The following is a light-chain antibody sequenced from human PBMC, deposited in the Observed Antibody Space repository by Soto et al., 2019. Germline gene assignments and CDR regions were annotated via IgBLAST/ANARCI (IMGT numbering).Light chain of an antibody. V-gene: IGLV1-40*01. CDR1: SSNVGAGYD. CDR3: QSYDSSLSSSV. J-gene: IGLJ2*01. CDR2: GNS. Sequence: QSVLTQPPSVSGAPGQRVTISCTGSSSNVGAGYDVHWYQQLPGTAPKLLIYGNSNRPSGVPDRFSGSKSGTSASLAITGLQSEDEAEYSCQSYDSSLSSSVFGGGTKLTVL.